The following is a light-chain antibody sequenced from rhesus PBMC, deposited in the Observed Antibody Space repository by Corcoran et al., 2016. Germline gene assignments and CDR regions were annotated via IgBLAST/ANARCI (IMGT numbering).Light chain of an antibody. CDR1: SSDVGNSAY. J-gene: IGLJ6*01. V-gene: IGLV2-19*01. CDR2: DVN. CDR3: CSSASSGTSFYV. Sequence: QSALTQPASVSGSPGQSITVSCTGTSSDVGNSAYFSWYQPHPGEAPKLMIYDVNRRPSGVSHRFSGSRSGNTASLTISGLQAEDETDYYCCSSASSGTSFYVFGTGTKVTVL.